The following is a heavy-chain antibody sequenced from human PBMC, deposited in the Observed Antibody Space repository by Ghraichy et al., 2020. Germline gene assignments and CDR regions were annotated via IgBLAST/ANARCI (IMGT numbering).Heavy chain of an antibody. CDR3: ARQTLWFGELLDSYFDY. CDR1: VPPSAVT. D-gene: IGHD3-10*01. V-gene: IGHV4-59*08. Sequence: SETCPSPAVSLVPPSAVTIGAGSDSPPGKGLEWIGYIHHSGITYSNPSLTSRVTISLDTSKNQFSLKVTSVTAADTAVYYCARQTLWFGELLDSYFDYWGQGTRVTVAS. J-gene: IGHJ4*02. CDR2: IHHSGIT.